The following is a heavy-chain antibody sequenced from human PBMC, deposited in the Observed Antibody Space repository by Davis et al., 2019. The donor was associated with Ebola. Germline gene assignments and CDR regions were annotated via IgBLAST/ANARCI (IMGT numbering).Heavy chain of an antibody. CDR3: ANVYCSSTSCPYYYYYMDV. CDR1: GFTFSSYA. D-gene: IGHD2-2*01. J-gene: IGHJ6*03. CDR2: ISGSGGST. V-gene: IGHV3-23*01. Sequence: GESLKISCAASGFTFSSYAMSWVRQAPGKGLEWVSAISGSGGSTYYADSVKGRFTISRDNSKNTLYLQKNSLRAEDTAVYYCANVYCSSTSCPYYYYYMDVWGKGTTVTVSS.